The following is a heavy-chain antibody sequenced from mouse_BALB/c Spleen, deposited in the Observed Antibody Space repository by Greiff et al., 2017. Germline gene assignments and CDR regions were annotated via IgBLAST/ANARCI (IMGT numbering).Heavy chain of an antibody. CDR3: ARDRVMGYGNYAAWFAY. CDR1: GFTFSSYG. J-gene: IGHJ3*01. D-gene: IGHD2-10*02. CDR2: INSNGGST. Sequence: EVKLVESGGGLVQPGGSLKLSCAASGFTFSSYGMSWVRQTPDKRLELVATINSNGGSTYYPDRVKGRFTISRDNAKTTLYLQMSSLKSEDTAMYYCARDRVMGYGNYAAWFAYWGQGTLVTVSA. V-gene: IGHV5-6-3*01.